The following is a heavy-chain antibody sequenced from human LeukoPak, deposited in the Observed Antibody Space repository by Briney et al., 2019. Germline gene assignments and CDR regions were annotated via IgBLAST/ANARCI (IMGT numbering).Heavy chain of an antibody. CDR2: ISGSGGST. V-gene: IGHV3-23*01. J-gene: IGHJ4*02. CDR1: GFTFSSYA. Sequence: GGSLRLSCAASGFTFSSYAMSWVRHAPGKGLEWVSAISGSGGSTYYADSVKGRFTISRDNSKNTLYLQMNSLRAEDTAVYYCAKDKPVHLSGIAVAWGQGTLVTVSS. CDR3: AKDKPVHLSGIAVA. D-gene: IGHD6-19*01.